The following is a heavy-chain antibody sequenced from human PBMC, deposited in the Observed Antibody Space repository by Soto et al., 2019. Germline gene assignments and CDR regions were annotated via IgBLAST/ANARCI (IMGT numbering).Heavy chain of an antibody. CDR1: GFTFSSYA. D-gene: IGHD1-26*01. J-gene: IGHJ4*02. CDR3: ARDRSCCSGNYIDY. V-gene: IGHV3-30-3*01. CDR2: ILYDGSKK. Sequence: VQLVESGGGLVKPGGSLRLSCAASGFTFSSYAMHWVRQAPGKGLEWVAVILYDGSKKYYADSVKGRFTISRDNSKNTLYLQMNSLRTEDTAVFFCARDRSCCSGNYIDYWGQGTLITVSS.